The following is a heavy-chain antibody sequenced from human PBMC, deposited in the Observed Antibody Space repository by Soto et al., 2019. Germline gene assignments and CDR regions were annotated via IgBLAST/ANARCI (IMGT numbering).Heavy chain of an antibody. J-gene: IGHJ6*02. CDR2: IRSKAYGGTT. CDR3: TRDCTNGVCYTGPYYYYGMDV. CDR1: GFTFGDYA. V-gene: IGHV3-49*03. Sequence: PGGSLRLSCTASGFTFGDYAMSWFRQAPGKGLEWVGFIRSKAYGGTTEYPASVKGRFTISRDDSKSIAYLQMNSLKTEDTAVYYCTRDCTNGVCYTGPYYYYGMDVWGQGTTVTVSS. D-gene: IGHD2-8*01.